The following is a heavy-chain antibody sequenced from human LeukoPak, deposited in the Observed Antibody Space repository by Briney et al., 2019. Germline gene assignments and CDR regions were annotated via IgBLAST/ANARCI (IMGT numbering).Heavy chain of an antibody. J-gene: IGHJ5*02. V-gene: IGHV3-30*18. CDR2: ISYDGRNK. Sequence: GRSLRLSCAASGFTFSSYGMHWGRQAPGKGLEWGAVISYDGRNKYYADSVKGRFTISRDNSKNTLYLQMTSLSAEDKAVYYCAKAPGHSADWFDPWGQGTLVTVSS. CDR3: AKAPGHSADWFDP. D-gene: IGHD3-9*01. CDR1: GFTFSSYG.